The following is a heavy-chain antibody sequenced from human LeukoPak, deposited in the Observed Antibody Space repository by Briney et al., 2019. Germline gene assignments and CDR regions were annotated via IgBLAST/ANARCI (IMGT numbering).Heavy chain of an antibody. CDR1: GGSISSYY. CDR2: IYTSGTT. D-gene: IGHD6-13*01. V-gene: IGHV4-4*07. Sequence: SETLSLTCTVSGGSISSYYWSWIRQPAGTALEWIGRIYTSGTTTYNPSLKSRVTMSVDTSKNQFSLKLSSVTAADTAVYYCAREGSSWFASGWFDPWGQGTLVTVSS. J-gene: IGHJ5*02. CDR3: AREGSSWFASGWFDP.